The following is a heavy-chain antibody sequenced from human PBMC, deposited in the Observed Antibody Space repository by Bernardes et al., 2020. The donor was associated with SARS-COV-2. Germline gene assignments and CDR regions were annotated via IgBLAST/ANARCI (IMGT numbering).Heavy chain of an antibody. V-gene: IGHV3-21*01. J-gene: IGHJ4*02. CDR2: IGSSGVHM. CDR1: GVTFSSNT. CDR3: AKEIRGFSGYDF. D-gene: IGHD5-12*01. Sequence: GGSLRLSCAASGVTFSSNTMDWVRKAPGKGLEWVASIGSSGVHMFYADSVKGRFTISRDNAKNSLYLQMNSLRAEDTAVYFCAKEIRGFSGYDFWGQGTPVTVSS.